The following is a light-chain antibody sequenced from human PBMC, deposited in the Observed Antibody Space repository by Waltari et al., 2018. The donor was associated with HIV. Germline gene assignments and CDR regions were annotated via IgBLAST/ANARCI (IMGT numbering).Light chain of an antibody. CDR3: QQSYSSPYT. Sequence: GDRVTIACRASPSISTYLNWYQQRPGKAPKLLIYAASSLQSGVPSRFSGSGSGTDFTLSISSLQPEDSATYYCQQSYSSPYTFGQGTNLEIK. CDR2: AAS. CDR1: PSISTY. V-gene: IGKV1-39*01. J-gene: IGKJ2*01.